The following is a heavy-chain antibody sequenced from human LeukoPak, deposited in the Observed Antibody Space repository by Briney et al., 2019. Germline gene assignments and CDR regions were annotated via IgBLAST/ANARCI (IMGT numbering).Heavy chain of an antibody. CDR2: IYYSGST. D-gene: IGHD7-27*01. CDR3: ARSNWGLVAFDI. CDR1: GGSISSYY. J-gene: IGHJ3*02. Sequence: SETLSLTCIVSGGSISSYYWNWTRQPPGKGLEWIGYIYYSGSTKYNPSLKSRVTISVDKSKNQFSLKLRSVTAADTAVYYCARSNWGLVAFDIWGQGTMVTVSS. V-gene: IGHV4-59*01.